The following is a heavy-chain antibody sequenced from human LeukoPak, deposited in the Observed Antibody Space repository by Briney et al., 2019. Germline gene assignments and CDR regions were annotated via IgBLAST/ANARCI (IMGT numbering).Heavy chain of an antibody. J-gene: IGHJ4*02. CDR2: IYSCGST. Sequence: PGGSLRLSCAASGFTVSSNYMSCVRQAPGKGLEWVSVIYSCGSTNYADSVKGRFTISRDKSKNTVYLQINSLRAEDTAVYYCARGRVFVDYWGQGTLVTVSS. CDR1: GFTVSSNY. D-gene: IGHD6-13*01. CDR3: ARGRVFVDY. V-gene: IGHV3-66*03.